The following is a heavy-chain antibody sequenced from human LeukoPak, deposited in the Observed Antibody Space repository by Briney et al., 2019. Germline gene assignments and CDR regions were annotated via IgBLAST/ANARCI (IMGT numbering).Heavy chain of an antibody. Sequence: SETLSLTCTVSGGSTSSYYWSWIRQPPGKGLEWIGYIYYSGSTNYNPSLKSRVTVSVDTSKNQFSLKLSSVTAADTAVYYCARLRVRGYGYGPWEGPTWLDYWGQGTLVTVSS. V-gene: IGHV4-59*12. D-gene: IGHD5-18*01. J-gene: IGHJ4*02. CDR1: GGSTSSYY. CDR2: IYYSGST. CDR3: ARLRVRGYGYGPWEGPTWLDY.